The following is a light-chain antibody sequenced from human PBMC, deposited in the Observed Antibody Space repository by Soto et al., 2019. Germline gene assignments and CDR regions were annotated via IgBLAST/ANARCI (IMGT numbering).Light chain of an antibody. CDR3: QQRSNWPPLIS. Sequence: EIVLTQSPDTLSLSPGERATLSCRASQSVTTYLAWYQQKPGQAPMLLIYDASNRATGIPARFSGSGSGTDFTLTISSLEPEDFAVYYCQQRSNWPPLISFGQGTRLEIK. CDR2: DAS. V-gene: IGKV3-11*01. J-gene: IGKJ5*01. CDR1: QSVTTY.